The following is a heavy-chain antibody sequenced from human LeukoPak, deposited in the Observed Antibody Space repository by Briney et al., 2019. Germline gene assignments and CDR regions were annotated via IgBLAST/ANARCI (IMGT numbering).Heavy chain of an antibody. CDR1: GFTFSSYG. J-gene: IGHJ4*02. Sequence: PGGSLRLSCEASGFTFSSYGMHWARQAPGKGLEWVALIWYDGSKKYYADSVKGRFTISRDNSKNTLYLHMNSLRAEDRAAYYCARDPRGIAAAGTLDYWGQGTPVTVSS. CDR2: IWYDGSKK. V-gene: IGHV3-33*01. CDR3: ARDPRGIAAAGTLDY. D-gene: IGHD6-13*01.